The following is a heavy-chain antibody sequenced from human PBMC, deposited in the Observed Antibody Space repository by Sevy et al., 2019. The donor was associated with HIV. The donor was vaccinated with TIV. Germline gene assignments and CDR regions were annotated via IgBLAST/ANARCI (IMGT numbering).Heavy chain of an antibody. CDR3: AKLGSTTLTTSDAFDI. Sequence: GGSLRLSCAASGFTFSSSGMHWVRQAPGKGLEWVTFIRYDGTTKYYADSVKGRFTISRDNSKSTLYLQMNSLGDEETGVYFCAKLGSTTLTTSDAFDIWGQGTLVTVSS. CDR2: IRYDGTTK. D-gene: IGHD4-17*01. CDR1: GFTFSSSG. V-gene: IGHV3-30*02. J-gene: IGHJ3*02.